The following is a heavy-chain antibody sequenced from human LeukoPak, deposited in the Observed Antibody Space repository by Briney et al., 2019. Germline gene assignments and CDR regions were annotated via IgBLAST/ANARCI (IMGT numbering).Heavy chain of an antibody. J-gene: IGHJ2*01. CDR3: ASHLIWGSSWYFDL. D-gene: IGHD3-16*01. Sequence: SETLSLTCTVSGGSISSGGYYWSWIRQHPGKGLEWIGYIYYSGSTYYNPPLKSRVTISVDTSKNQFSLKLNSVTAADTAVYYCASHLIWGSSWYFDLWGRGTLVAVSS. CDR2: IYYSGST. CDR1: GGSISSGGYY. V-gene: IGHV4-31*03.